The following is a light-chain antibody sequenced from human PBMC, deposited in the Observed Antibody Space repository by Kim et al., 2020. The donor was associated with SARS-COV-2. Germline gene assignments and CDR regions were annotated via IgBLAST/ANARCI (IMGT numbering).Light chain of an antibody. Sequence: EIVLTQSPATLSLSPGERATLSCRASQGVSSYLAWYQQKPGQAPRLLIYDASNRATGIPARFSGSGSGTDFTLTISSLEPEDFAVYYCQQRSNWQTFGQGTKLEI. CDR1: QGVSSY. J-gene: IGKJ2*01. CDR2: DAS. CDR3: QQRSNWQT. V-gene: IGKV3-11*01.